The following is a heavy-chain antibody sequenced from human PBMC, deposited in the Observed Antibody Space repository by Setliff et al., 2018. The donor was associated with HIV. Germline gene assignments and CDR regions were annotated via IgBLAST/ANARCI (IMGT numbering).Heavy chain of an antibody. CDR1: GFTFSSYA. Sequence: GGSLRLSCAASGFTFSSYALSWVRQAPGEGLEWVSAILSTGERTFYADSVKGRFTISRDNSKNTVYLQMNSLRAEDTAEYYCAKELAASGLGYFDSWGRGILVTVSS. CDR3: AKELAASGLGYFDS. D-gene: IGHD3-22*01. CDR2: ILSTGERT. J-gene: IGHJ4*02. V-gene: IGHV3-23*01.